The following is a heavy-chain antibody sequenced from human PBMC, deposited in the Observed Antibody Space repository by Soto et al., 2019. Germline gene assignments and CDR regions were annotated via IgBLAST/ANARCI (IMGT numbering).Heavy chain of an antibody. D-gene: IGHD4-17*01. CDR2: ISDAAGSA. J-gene: IGHJ3*01. Sequence: WGSLRLSCLASVFTCSSYAMRWFRQVPGKGLEWVSTISDAAGSAYYVDSVKGRFTISRDNSKKTLYLQMNSLRAEDSAVYYCARPYGGKIGDAPDLWGPGTMVTVSS. V-gene: IGHV3-23*01. CDR1: VFTCSSYA. CDR3: ARPYGGKIGDAPDL.